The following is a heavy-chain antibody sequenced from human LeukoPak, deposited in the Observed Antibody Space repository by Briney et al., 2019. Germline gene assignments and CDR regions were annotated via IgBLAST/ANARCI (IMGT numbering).Heavy chain of an antibody. CDR1: NYSISNSLY. V-gene: IGHV4-38-2*02. J-gene: IGHJ6*03. Sequence: SEPLSLTYSGSNYSISNSLYWGWPRPPPGKGLEWIGRLYRSGSTFYNPSLKSRVTISLDTSKNQFSLKLSSVTAADTAVYFCARGTYGYYMDVWGKGTTVTVSS. D-gene: IGHD4-17*01. CDR2: LYRSGST. CDR3: ARGTYGYYMDV.